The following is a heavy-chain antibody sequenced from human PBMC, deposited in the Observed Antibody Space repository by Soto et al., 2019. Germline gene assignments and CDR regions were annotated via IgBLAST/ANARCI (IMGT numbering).Heavy chain of an antibody. J-gene: IGHJ6*02. CDR3: ARPVVATTKQYYYYYGMDV. V-gene: IGHV3-30-3*01. D-gene: IGHD5-12*01. CDR1: GFTFSSYA. CDR2: ISYDGSNK. Sequence: GGSLRLSCAASGFTFSSYAMHWVRQAPGKGLEWVAVISYDGSNKYYADSVKGRFTISRDNSKNTLYLQMNSLRAEDTAVYYCARPVVATTKQYYYYYGMDVWGQGTTVTVSS.